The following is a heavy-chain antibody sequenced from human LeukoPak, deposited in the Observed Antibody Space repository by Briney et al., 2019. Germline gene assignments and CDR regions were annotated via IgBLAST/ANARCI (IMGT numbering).Heavy chain of an antibody. V-gene: IGHV3-7*01. CDR1: GFTFSTYW. CDR3: ARDLSGSKASFDY. Sequence: QPGGSLRLSCAASGFTFSTYWMHWVRQAPGKGLEWVANIKQDGSEKYYVDSVKGRFTISRDNAKNSLYLQMNSLRAEDTAVYYCARDLSGSKASFDYWGQGTLVTVSS. J-gene: IGHJ4*02. CDR2: IKQDGSEK. D-gene: IGHD1-26*01.